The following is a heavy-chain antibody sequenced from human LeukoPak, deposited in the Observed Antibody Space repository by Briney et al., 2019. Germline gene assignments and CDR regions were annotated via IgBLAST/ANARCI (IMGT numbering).Heavy chain of an antibody. CDR1: GLTFSRKW. D-gene: IGHD4-11*01. V-gene: IGHV3-74*01. CDR3: ARAQYLADDAFDI. Sequence: PGGSLRLSCAASGLTFSRKWMHWVRQAPGKGLVWVSRVNSDGSSTNYADSVKGRFTISRDNAKNTLYLQMNSLRDEDTAVYYCARAQYLADDAFDIWGQGTMVTVSS. CDR2: VNSDGSST. J-gene: IGHJ3*02.